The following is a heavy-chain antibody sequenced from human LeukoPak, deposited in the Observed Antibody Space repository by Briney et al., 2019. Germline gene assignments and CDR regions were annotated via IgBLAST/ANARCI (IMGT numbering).Heavy chain of an antibody. CDR2: ISGSGGST. D-gene: IGHD3-22*01. V-gene: IGHV3-23*01. CDR3: AKDVGQFIYDSSGYHFDY. Sequence: PGGSLRLSCAASGFTFSSYAMSWVRQAPGKGLEWVSAISGSGGSTYYADSVKGRFTISRDNAKNILSLQMNSLRAEDTAVYYCAKDVGQFIYDSSGYHFDYWGQGTLVTVSS. J-gene: IGHJ4*02. CDR1: GFTFSSYA.